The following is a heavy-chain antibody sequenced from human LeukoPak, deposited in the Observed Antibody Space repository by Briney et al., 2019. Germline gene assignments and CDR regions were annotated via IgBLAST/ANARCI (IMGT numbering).Heavy chain of an antibody. D-gene: IGHD2-15*01. CDR2: INHSGST. V-gene: IGHV4-34*01. Sequence: SETLSLTCAVYGGSFSGYYWSWIRQPPGKGLEWIGEINHSGSTNYNPSLKSRVTISVDTSKNQFSLKLSSVTAADTAAYYCASMRGYCSGGSCYSPDAFDIWGQGTMVTVSS. J-gene: IGHJ3*02. CDR1: GGSFSGYY. CDR3: ASMRGYCSGGSCYSPDAFDI.